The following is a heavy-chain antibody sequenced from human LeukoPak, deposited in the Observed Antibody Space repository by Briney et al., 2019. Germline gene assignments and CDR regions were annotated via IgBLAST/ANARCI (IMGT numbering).Heavy chain of an antibody. D-gene: IGHD6-19*01. V-gene: IGHV1-2*04. CDR3: ARARAVAGSKRNDAFDI. Sequence: ASVKVSCKASGYTFTGYYMHWVRQAPGQGLEWMGWINPNSGGTNYAQKFQGWVTMTRDTSISTAYMELSRLRSDDTAVYYCARARAVAGSKRNDAFDIWGQGTMVTVSS. J-gene: IGHJ3*02. CDR1: GYTFTGYY. CDR2: INPNSGGT.